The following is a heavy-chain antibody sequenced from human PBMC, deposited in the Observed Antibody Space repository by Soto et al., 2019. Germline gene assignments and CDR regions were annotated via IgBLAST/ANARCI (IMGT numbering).Heavy chain of an antibody. Sequence: GGSLRLSCAASGFTFSSYSMNWVRQAPGKGLEWVSSISSSSSYIYYADSVKGRFTISRDNAKNSLYLQMNSLRAEDTAVYYCARDPSPYYDILTGYYDFDYWGQGTLVTVSS. CDR2: ISSSSSYI. CDR3: ARDPSPYYDILTGYYDFDY. CDR1: GFTFSSYS. D-gene: IGHD3-9*01. V-gene: IGHV3-21*01. J-gene: IGHJ4*02.